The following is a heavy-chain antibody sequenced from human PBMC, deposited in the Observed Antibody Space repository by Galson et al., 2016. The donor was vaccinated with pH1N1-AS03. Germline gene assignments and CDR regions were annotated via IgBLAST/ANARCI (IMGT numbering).Heavy chain of an antibody. Sequence: SLRLSCAVSGFSVSSKYMNWVRQAPGKGLEWISVIFTGGTTYYADSVRGRFTISRDDSRNTLYLQMNGLRNEDTAVYYCARGITIFGLARPALDSWGQGTRVTVSS. CDR1: GFSVSSKY. D-gene: IGHD3-3*01. V-gene: IGHV3-66*02. J-gene: IGHJ4*02. CDR2: IFTGGTT. CDR3: ARGITIFGLARPALDS.